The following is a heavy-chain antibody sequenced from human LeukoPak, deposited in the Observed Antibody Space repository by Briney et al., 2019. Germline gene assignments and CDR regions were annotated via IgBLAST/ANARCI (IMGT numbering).Heavy chain of an antibody. CDR2: INPSGGST. J-gene: IGHJ5*02. V-gene: IGHV1-46*01. CDR3: ARDYGSGRNWFDP. CDR1: GYTFSSYY. Sequence: ASVKVSCKASGYTFSSYYMHWVRQAPGQGPEWIGVINPSGGSTPYAQKFQGRVTMSRDTSTSTVYMELSSLRSEDTAVYYCARDYGSGRNWFDPWGQGTLVTVSS. D-gene: IGHD3-10*01.